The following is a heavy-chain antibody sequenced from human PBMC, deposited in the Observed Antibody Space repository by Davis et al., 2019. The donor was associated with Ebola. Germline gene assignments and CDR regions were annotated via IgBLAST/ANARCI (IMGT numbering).Heavy chain of an antibody. Sequence: GESLKISCAASGFTFSSYAMHWVRQAPGKGLEWVAVISYDGSNKYYADSVKGRFTISRDNSKNTLYLQMNSLRAEDTAVYYCARAAGCGGDCYPLNWYFDLWGRGTLVTVSS. CDR1: GFTFSSYA. D-gene: IGHD2-21*01. CDR2: ISYDGSNK. CDR3: ARAAGCGGDCYPLNWYFDL. V-gene: IGHV3-30-3*01. J-gene: IGHJ2*01.